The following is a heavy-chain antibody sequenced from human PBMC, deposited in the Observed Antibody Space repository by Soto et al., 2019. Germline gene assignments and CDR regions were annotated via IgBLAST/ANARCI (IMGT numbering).Heavy chain of an antibody. Sequence: GSLRLSCATSGFTFTSYAMTWVRQAPGKGLQWVSAISAGADSTFYADSVNGRFTISRDNSKNMLYLQMNSLRAEDTAIYYCAHRSFVTNWGQGTLVTVSS. V-gene: IGHV3-23*01. CDR1: GFTFTSYA. D-gene: IGHD2-8*01. J-gene: IGHJ4*02. CDR3: AHRSFVTN. CDR2: ISAGADST.